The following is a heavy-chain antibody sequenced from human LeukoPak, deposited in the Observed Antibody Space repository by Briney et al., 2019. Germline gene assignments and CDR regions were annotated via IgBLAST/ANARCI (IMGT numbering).Heavy chain of an antibody. CDR3: ARILAAPYWFDP. D-gene: IGHD2-15*01. CDR1: GGSFSGYY. Sequence: SETLSLTCAVYGGSFSGYYWSGIRQPAGKGLEWIGRIYTSGSTNYNPSLKSRVTISVDTSKNQFSLKLSSVTAADTAVYYCARILAAPYWFDPWGQGTLVTVSS. V-gene: IGHV4-59*10. J-gene: IGHJ5*02. CDR2: IYTSGST.